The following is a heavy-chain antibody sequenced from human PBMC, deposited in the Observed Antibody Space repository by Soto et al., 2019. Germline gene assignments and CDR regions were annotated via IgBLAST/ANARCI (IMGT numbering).Heavy chain of an antibody. CDR3: TSSYCGGNRYSYFPLDYYYSGMDV. CDR1: GYTFTNYG. D-gene: IGHD2-21*01. J-gene: IGHJ6*02. Sequence: QVQLVQSGAEVKKPGASVKVSCKASGYTFTNYGISWVRQAPGQGLEWMGWISDYNSNINYAQKLTGRITMTTETSTNTDYMEMRSLRTDDTARYYCTSSYCGGNRYSYFPLDYYYSGMDVWGQGTTVNVSS. V-gene: IGHV1-18*01. CDR2: ISDYNSNI.